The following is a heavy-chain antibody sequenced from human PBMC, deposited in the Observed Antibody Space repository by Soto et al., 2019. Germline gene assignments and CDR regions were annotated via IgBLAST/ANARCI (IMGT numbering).Heavy chain of an antibody. CDR1: GFTFSKYG. CDR2: IWNDGIRK. CDR3: ARDDDNDANALDY. J-gene: IGHJ4*02. Sequence: GGSLRLSCAASGFTFSKYGMHWVRQAPGKGLEWVALIWNDGIRKVYVDSVKGRFTISRDNSKNTLDLQTNNLRDEDTAVYYCARDDDNDANALDYWGPGTLVTVSS. V-gene: IGHV3-33*01.